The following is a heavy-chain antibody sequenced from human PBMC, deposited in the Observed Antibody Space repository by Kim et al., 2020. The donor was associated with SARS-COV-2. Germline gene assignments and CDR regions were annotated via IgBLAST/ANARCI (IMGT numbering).Heavy chain of an antibody. Sequence: GGSLRLSCAASGFTFSSYAMHWVRQAPGKGLEWVAVISYDGSNKYYADSVKGRFTISRDNSKNTLYLQMNSLRAEDTAVYYCARSLNYGDYYYGMDVWGQGTTVTVSS. V-gene: IGHV3-30*04. CDR2: ISYDGSNK. D-gene: IGHD4-17*01. J-gene: IGHJ6*02. CDR1: GFTFSSYA. CDR3: ARSLNYGDYYYGMDV.